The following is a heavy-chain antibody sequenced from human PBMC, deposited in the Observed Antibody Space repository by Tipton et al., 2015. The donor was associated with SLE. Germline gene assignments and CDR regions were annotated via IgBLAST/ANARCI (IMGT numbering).Heavy chain of an antibody. CDR3: ARGRLVVITEEAFDI. J-gene: IGHJ3*02. V-gene: IGHV4-59*01. Sequence: TLSLTCTVFGGFISTYYWSWIRQPPGKGLEWIGYIYYSGSTNYNPSLKSRVTISVDTSKNQFSLKLSSVTAADTAVYYCARGRLVVITEEAFDIWGQGTMVTVSS. D-gene: IGHD3-22*01. CDR1: GGFISTYY. CDR2: IYYSGST.